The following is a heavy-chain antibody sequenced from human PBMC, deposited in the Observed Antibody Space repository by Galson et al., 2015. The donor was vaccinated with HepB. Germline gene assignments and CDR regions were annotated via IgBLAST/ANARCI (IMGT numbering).Heavy chain of an antibody. CDR1: GGTFSSYA. J-gene: IGHJ6*02. CDR2: IIPNFGTA. Sequence: SVKVSCKASGGTFSSYAISWVRQAPGRGLEWMGGIIPNFGTANYAQKFQGRVTITADESTSTAYMELSSLRSEDTAVYYCARGNYDSSGYYYGYYYYGMDVWGQGTTVTVSS. CDR3: ARGNYDSSGYYYGYYYYGMDV. D-gene: IGHD3-22*01. V-gene: IGHV1-69*13.